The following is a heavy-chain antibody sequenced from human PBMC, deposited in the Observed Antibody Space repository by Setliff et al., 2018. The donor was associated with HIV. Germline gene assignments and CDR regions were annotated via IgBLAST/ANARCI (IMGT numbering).Heavy chain of an antibody. Sequence: TLSLPCTVSGGSISSGGYYWSWIRQQPGKGLEWIGYIYYSGSTYYNPSLKSRVTISVDTSKNQFSLKLSSVTAADTAVCYCARGYPVSYYYYMDVWGKGTTVTVSS. CDR2: IYYSGST. D-gene: IGHD3-16*02. J-gene: IGHJ6*03. V-gene: IGHV4-31*03. CDR3: ARGYPVSYYYYMDV. CDR1: GGSISSGGYY.